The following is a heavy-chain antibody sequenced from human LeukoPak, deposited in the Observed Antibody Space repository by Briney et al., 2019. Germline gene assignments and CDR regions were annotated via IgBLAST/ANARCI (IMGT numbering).Heavy chain of an antibody. CDR1: GFTFSGYS. J-gene: IGHJ3*02. CDR3: ARLLRGGSSGYAFDI. D-gene: IGHD5-12*01. Sequence: PGGSLRLSCVASGFTFSGYSMNWVRQAPGKGLEWVSSISSSSSYIYNADSVKGRFTISRDNAKNSLYLQMNSLGAEDTAVYYCARLLRGGSSGYAFDIWGQGTGVTVSS. V-gene: IGHV3-21*01. CDR2: ISSSSSYI.